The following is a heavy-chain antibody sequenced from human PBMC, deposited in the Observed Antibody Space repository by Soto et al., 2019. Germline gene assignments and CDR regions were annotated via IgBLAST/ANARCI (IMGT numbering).Heavy chain of an antibody. CDR3: ARTESGTYSWFDP. CDR1: GGSISSYY. Sequence: QVQLQESGAGLVKPSETLSLTCTVSGGSISSYYWSWIRQPPGKGLEWIGYISYNGNTNYNPSLKSRVTISIDTSKNQFSLTLISVTAVDTAVYYCARTESGTYSWFDPWGQGTLVTVSS. CDR2: ISYNGNT. V-gene: IGHV4-59*01. J-gene: IGHJ5*02. D-gene: IGHD1-26*01.